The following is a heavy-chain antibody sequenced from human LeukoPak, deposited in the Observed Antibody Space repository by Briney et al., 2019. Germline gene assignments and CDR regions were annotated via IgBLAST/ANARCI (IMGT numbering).Heavy chain of an antibody. J-gene: IGHJ6*03. CDR1: GGSISSYY. V-gene: IGHV4-34*01. CDR2: INHSGST. Sequence: SETLSLXCTVSGGSISSYYWSWIRQPPGKGLEWIGEINHSGSTNYNPSLKSRVTISVDTSKNQFSLKLSSVTAADTAVYYCARAALAAAGKYYYVDVWGKGTTVTVSS. CDR3: ARAALAAAGKYYYVDV. D-gene: IGHD6-13*01.